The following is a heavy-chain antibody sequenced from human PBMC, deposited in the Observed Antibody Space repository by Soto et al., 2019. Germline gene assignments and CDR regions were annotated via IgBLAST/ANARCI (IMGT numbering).Heavy chain of an antibody. D-gene: IGHD6-19*01. CDR3: ARVEAVAGLYNYHGLDV. J-gene: IGHJ6*02. CDR2: LVPIFGTT. Sequence: QVQLVQSGAEVKKPGSSVKVSCKVSGGTFSNYAIDWVRLAPGHGLEWMGGLVPIFGTTYYTQKFQGRATIIADHSTTTAYVEMSSLRSEDTAIYYCARVEAVAGLYNYHGLDVWGQGTAVTVSS. CDR1: GGTFSNYA. V-gene: IGHV1-69*12.